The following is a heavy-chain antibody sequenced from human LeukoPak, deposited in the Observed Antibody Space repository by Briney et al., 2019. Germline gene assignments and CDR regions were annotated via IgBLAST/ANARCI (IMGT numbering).Heavy chain of an antibody. CDR1: GYTFTSYF. Sequence: ASVKVSCKASGYTFTSYFMHWVRQATGQGLEWMGIINPSGDSTTYAQKFQGRVAMTRDTSTSTVYMELSSLRSEDTAVYYCARDRYGDPPFDYWGQGTLVTVSS. CDR2: INPSGDST. J-gene: IGHJ4*02. CDR3: ARDRYGDPPFDY. V-gene: IGHV1-46*01. D-gene: IGHD4-17*01.